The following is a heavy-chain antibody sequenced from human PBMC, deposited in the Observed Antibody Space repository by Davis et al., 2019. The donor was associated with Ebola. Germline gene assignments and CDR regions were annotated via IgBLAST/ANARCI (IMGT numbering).Heavy chain of an antibody. J-gene: IGHJ4*02. Sequence: SVKVSCKASGYTFTGYYMHWVRQAPGQGLEWMGWINPNSGGTNYAQKFQGRVTMTRDTSTSTVYMELSSLRSEDTAVYYCARDNWNYSPMGYWGQGTLVTVSS. CDR2: INPNSGGT. D-gene: IGHD1-7*01. CDR1: GYTFTGYY. CDR3: ARDNWNYSPMGY. V-gene: IGHV1-2*02.